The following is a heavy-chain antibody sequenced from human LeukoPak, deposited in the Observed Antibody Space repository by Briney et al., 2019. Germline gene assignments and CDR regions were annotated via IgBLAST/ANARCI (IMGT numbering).Heavy chain of an antibody. J-gene: IGHJ5*02. CDR2: VAYSGSP. V-gene: IGHV4-59*01. CDR3: ARETKVGNWFDP. Sequence: SETLSLTCTVSGDSISDFYWSWFRQPPGKGLEWVGQVAYSGSPNSNPSLKNRVTMSVDMPKKQISLKLTSLTAADTAVYYCARETKVGNWFDPWGQGTLVTVSS. D-gene: IGHD4-23*01. CDR1: GDSISDFY.